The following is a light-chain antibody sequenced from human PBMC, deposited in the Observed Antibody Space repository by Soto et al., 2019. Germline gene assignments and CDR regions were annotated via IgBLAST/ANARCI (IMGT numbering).Light chain of an antibody. CDR1: SSNIGRNS. CDR2: SNN. Sequence: QSVLTQPPSASGTPGQRVTISCSGSSSNIGRNSVNWYKQLPGAAPKLLISSNNQRPSGVPDRFSGSKSGTAASLAISGLQTEDEADYYCAAWDDSLNGPVFGGGTKVTVL. CDR3: AAWDDSLNGPV. J-gene: IGLJ3*02. V-gene: IGLV1-44*01.